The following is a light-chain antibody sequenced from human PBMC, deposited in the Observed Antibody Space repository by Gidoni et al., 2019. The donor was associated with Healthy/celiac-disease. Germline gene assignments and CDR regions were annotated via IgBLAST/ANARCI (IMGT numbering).Light chain of an antibody. V-gene: IGKV1-8*01. Sequence: ALRMTQSPSSFSASTGDRVTITCRSSQSISSYLAWYQQKPGKAPKLLIYAASTVQSGVPSRFSGSGSGTDFTLTISGLQSEDFANYYCQQYYSYPRTFGQGTKVEIK. CDR3: QQYYSYPRT. J-gene: IGKJ1*01. CDR1: QSISSY. CDR2: AAS.